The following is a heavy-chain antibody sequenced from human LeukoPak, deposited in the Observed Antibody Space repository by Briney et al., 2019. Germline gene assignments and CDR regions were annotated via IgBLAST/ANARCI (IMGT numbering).Heavy chain of an antibody. D-gene: IGHD1-1*01. CDR1: GFTFTDYW. J-gene: IGHJ4*02. CDR3: AREGTGRPFDY. CDR2: INQDGSKK. V-gene: IGHV3-7*01. Sequence: GGSLRLSCTTSGFTFTDYWMTWVRQAPGKGLEWVANINQDGSKKFYVDSVKGRFTISRDNAKNALYLQMNSLRAEDTGVYYCAREGTGRPFDYWGQGTLVTVSS.